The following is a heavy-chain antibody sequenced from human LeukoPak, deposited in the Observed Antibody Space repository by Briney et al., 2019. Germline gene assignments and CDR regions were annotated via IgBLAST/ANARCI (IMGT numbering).Heavy chain of an antibody. CDR1: GFTFSSYE. CDR2: ISSSGSNI. Sequence: GGSLRLSCAASGFTFSSYEMNWVRQAPGKGLEWVSYISSSGSNIYYADSVKGRFTISRDNAKNSLYLQMNSLRAEDTAVYYCARGYGSGSYYSPPFDYWGQGTLVTVSS. J-gene: IGHJ4*02. D-gene: IGHD3-10*01. CDR3: ARGYGSGSYYSPPFDY. V-gene: IGHV3-48*03.